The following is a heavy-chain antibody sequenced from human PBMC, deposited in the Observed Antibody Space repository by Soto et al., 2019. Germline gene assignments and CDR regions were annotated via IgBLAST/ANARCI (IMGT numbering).Heavy chain of an antibody. J-gene: IGHJ4*02. CDR1: GFTFDDYA. Sequence: GGSLRLSCAASGFTFDDYAMQWVRQAPGKGLEWVSGISWNSGSIGYADSVKGRFTISRDNAKNSLYLQMNSLRAEDTALYYYAKDREDGSGSPIFDYWGQGTLVTV. CDR3: AKDREDGSGSPIFDY. D-gene: IGHD3-10*01. CDR2: ISWNSGSI. V-gene: IGHV3-9*01.